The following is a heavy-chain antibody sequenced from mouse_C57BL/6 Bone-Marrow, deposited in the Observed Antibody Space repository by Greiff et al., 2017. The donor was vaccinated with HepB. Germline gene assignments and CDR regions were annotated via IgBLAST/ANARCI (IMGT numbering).Heavy chain of an antibody. D-gene: IGHD1-1*01. Sequence: SCKASGYTFTSYWMHWVKQRPIQGLEWIGNIDPSDSETHYNQKFKDKATLTVDKSSSTAYMQLSSLTSEDSAVYYCAIHYYGSSYVKWYFDVWGTGTTVTVSS. CDR3: AIHYYGSSYVKWYFDV. V-gene: IGHV1-52*01. J-gene: IGHJ1*03. CDR2: IDPSDSET. CDR1: GYTFTSYW.